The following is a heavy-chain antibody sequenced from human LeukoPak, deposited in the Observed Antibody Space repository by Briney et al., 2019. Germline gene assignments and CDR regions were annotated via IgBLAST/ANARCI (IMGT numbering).Heavy chain of an antibody. J-gene: IGHJ3*02. CDR1: GFIFSNYA. V-gene: IGHV3-23*01. Sequence: AGGSLRLSCAASGFIFSNYALMWLRQSPGKGLEWVSAIRGSGGGTFYADSVKGRFTISRDNSKNTLYLQMNGLRAEDTAVYYYARDPNGDYIGAFDMWGRGTLVTVSS. CDR2: IRGSGGGT. CDR3: ARDPNGDYIGAFDM. D-gene: IGHD4-17*01.